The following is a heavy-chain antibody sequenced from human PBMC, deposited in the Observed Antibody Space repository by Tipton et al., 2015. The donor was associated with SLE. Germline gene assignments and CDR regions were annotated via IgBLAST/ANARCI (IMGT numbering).Heavy chain of an antibody. J-gene: IGHJ4*02. Sequence: LRLSCAASGFNFSYNYMSWVRQAPGKGLEWMGYIYNSVPGNYNPSLKSRLTISVDTSKNEFSLRLKTVTAAGTAVYYCARGSRVEEELQYWGQGALVTVSS. V-gene: IGHV4-59*01. CDR1: GFNFSYNY. CDR2: IYNSVPG. D-gene: IGHD1-26*01. CDR3: ARGSRVEEELQY.